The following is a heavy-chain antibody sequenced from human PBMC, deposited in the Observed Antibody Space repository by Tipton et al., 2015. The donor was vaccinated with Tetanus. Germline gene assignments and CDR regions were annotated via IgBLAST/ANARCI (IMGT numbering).Heavy chain of an antibody. CDR2: IYHSGST. D-gene: IGHD2-2*01. CDR1: GGSITSSNY. Sequence: TLSLTCAVSGGSITSSNYWSWVRQPPGKGLEWIGEIYHSGSTYYNPSLKSRVTISVDTSKNQFSLKLSSVTAADTAVYYCARTSIPAADYCFDYWGQGTLVTVSS. CDR3: ARTSIPAADYCFDY. V-gene: IGHV4-4*02. J-gene: IGHJ4*02.